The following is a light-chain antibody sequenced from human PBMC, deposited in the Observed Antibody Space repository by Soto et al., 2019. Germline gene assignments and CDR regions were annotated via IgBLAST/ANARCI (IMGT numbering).Light chain of an antibody. CDR2: DAS. CDR3: HQYHSLPYT. V-gene: IGKV1-33*01. J-gene: IGKJ2*01. CDR1: QGITTS. Sequence: DIQMTQSPSSLSAPVGDRVTITCQTSQGITTSLNRYQQKPGKAPKLLTCDASNLQTGVPSRFSGSASGTEFTFTISGLQSEDIATYYCHQYHSLPYTFGQGTKLEIK.